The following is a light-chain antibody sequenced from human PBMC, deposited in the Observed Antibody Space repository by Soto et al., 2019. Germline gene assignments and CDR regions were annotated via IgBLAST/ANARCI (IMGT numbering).Light chain of an antibody. CDR2: GAS. V-gene: IGKV3-15*01. Sequence: EIVMTQSPATLSVSPGERATLSCRASQSVSSNLAWYQQKPGQAPRLLIYGASTRATGIPARFSGSGSGTEFTLTISSLQSEDLAVYYYQQYNNWPKTFGPGTKVDIK. J-gene: IGKJ3*01. CDR1: QSVSSN. CDR3: QQYNNWPKT.